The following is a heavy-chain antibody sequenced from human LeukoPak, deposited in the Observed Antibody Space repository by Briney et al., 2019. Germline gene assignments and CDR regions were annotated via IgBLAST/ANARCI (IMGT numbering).Heavy chain of an antibody. J-gene: IGHJ3*02. CDR1: GFTFSDYY. CDR2: ISSSGSTI. Sequence: GGSLRLPCAASGFTFSDYYMSWIRQAPGKGLEWVSYISSSGSTIYYADSVKGRFTISRDNAKNSLYLQMNSLRAEDTAVYYCARGRSGYYYVWNAFDIWGQGTMVTVSS. D-gene: IGHD3-22*01. CDR3: ARGRSGYYYVWNAFDI. V-gene: IGHV3-11*01.